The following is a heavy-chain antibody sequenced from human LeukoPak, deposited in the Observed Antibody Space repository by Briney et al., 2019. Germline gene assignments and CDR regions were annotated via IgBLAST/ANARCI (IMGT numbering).Heavy chain of an antibody. D-gene: IGHD5-18*01. Sequence: GASVKVSCKASGYTFTGYYMHWVRQAPGQGLEWMGWINPNSGGTNYAQRFQGRVTMTRDTSISTAYMELSRLRSDDTAVYYCAREFEDTAMIPGRETNFDYWGQGTLVTVSS. CDR3: AREFEDTAMIPGRETNFDY. V-gene: IGHV1-2*02. J-gene: IGHJ4*02. CDR1: GYTFTGYY. CDR2: INPNSGGT.